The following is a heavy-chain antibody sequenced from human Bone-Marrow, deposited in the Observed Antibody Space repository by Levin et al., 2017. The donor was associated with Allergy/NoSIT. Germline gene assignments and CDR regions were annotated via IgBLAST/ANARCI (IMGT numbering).Heavy chain of an antibody. Sequence: NPSETLSLTCTVSGGSISGYYWSWIRQPPGKGLEWIGYMYASGTTNYNASLKSRVTMSVDSSKNQFSLSLSSVTAAATAVYYCARELMYYSGLGQRYGMDVWGQGTTVIVS. J-gene: IGHJ6*02. CDR1: GGSISGYY. CDR3: ARELMYYSGLGQRYGMDV. CDR2: MYASGTT. D-gene: IGHD3-10*01. V-gene: IGHV4-59*01.